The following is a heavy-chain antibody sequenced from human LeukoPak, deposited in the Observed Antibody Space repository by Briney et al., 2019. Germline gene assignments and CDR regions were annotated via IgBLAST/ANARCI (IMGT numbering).Heavy chain of an antibody. CDR3: ARDTGEPRGAQRGSEY. Sequence: TGGSLRLSCAASGFTFGSYSMNWVRQAPGKGLEWVSSISSSSSYIYYADSVKGRFTISRDNAKNSLYLQMNSLRAEDTAVYYCARDTGEPRGAQRGSEYWGQGTLVTVSS. D-gene: IGHD3-10*01. CDR1: GFTFGSYS. V-gene: IGHV3-21*01. J-gene: IGHJ4*02. CDR2: ISSSSSYI.